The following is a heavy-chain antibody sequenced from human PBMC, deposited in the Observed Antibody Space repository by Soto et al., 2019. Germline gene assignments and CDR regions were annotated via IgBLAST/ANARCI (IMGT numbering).Heavy chain of an antibody. V-gene: IGHV1-69*02. Sequence: QVQLVQSGAEVKKPGSSVKVSCKASGGTFSSYTISWVRQAPGQGLEWMGRIIPILGIANYAQKFQGRVTITADKSTSKAYMELSSLRSEDTAVYYCARGSLTFNVAYYYGMDVWGQGTTVTVSS. CDR1: GGTFSSYT. D-gene: IGHD2-21*01. CDR3: ARGSLTFNVAYYYGMDV. J-gene: IGHJ6*02. CDR2: IIPILGIA.